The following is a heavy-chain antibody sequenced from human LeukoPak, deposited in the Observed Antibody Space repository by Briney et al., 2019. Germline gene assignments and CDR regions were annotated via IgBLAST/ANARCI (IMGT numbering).Heavy chain of an antibody. V-gene: IGHV3-74*01. CDR1: GFTFSRYW. D-gene: IGHD6-19*01. Sequence: GGSLRLSCEASGFTFSRYWMYWVRQAPGKGLEWVSRIKSDGTFISYAESVRGRFTISRDNAKNTLFLEMNSLRVDDTAIYYCARDAEVSSGWTFDYWGQGTLVTVSS. J-gene: IGHJ4*02. CDR3: ARDAEVSSGWTFDY. CDR2: IKSDGTFI.